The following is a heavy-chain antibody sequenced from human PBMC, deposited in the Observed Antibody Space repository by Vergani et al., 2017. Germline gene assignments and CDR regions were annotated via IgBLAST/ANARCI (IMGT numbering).Heavy chain of an antibody. CDR2: IYYSGST. J-gene: IGHJ3*02. V-gene: IGHV4-59*01. Sequence: QVQLQESGPGLVKPSETLSLTCTVSGGSISSYYWSWIRQPPGKGLEWIGYIYYSGSTNYNPSLKSRVTISVDTSKNQFSLKLSSVTAADTAVYYCARVRRIYSSSWYDAFDIWGQGTMVTVSS. D-gene: IGHD6-13*01. CDR1: GGSISSYY. CDR3: ARVRRIYSSSWYDAFDI.